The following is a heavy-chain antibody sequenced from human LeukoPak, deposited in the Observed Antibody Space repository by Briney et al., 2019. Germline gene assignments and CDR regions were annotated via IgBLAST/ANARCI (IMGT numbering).Heavy chain of an antibody. D-gene: IGHD3-22*01. V-gene: IGHV1-2*02. CDR1: GYTFTGYY. Sequence: ASVKVSCKASGYTFTGYYMYWVRQAPGQGLEWMGWINPNSGGTNYAQKFQGRVTMTRDTSISTAYMELSRLRSDDTAVYYCAGHHYYDSSGFDYWGQGTLVTVSS. CDR2: INPNSGGT. J-gene: IGHJ4*02. CDR3: AGHHYYDSSGFDY.